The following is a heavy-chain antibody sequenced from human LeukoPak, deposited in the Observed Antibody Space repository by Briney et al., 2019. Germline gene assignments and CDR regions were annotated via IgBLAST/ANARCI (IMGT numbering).Heavy chain of an antibody. D-gene: IGHD3-22*01. CDR1: GFTFSSYG. CDR2: IWYDGSNK. CDR3: ARGYYYDSCMDV. V-gene: IGHV3-33*01. J-gene: IGHJ6*02. Sequence: GGSLRLSCAASGFTFSSYGMHWVRQAPGKGLEWVAVIWYDGSNKYYADSVKGRFTISRDNAKKSLYLQMNSLRAEDTAVYYCARGYYYDSCMDVWGQGTTVTVSS.